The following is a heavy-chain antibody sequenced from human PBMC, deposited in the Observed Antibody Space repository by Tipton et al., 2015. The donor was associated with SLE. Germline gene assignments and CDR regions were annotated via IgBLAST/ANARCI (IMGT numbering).Heavy chain of an antibody. V-gene: IGHV3-23*03. D-gene: IGHD3-9*01. CDR1: GFTFSSYA. J-gene: IGHJ4*02. CDR3: ARDRGRDYDTLTGYRRH. CDR2: LYSSGYNA. Sequence: SLRLSCAASGFTFSSYAMTWVRQAPGKGLEWVSVLYSSGYNALYADSVKGRFTVSRDNSKNTLYLQMNSLRAEDTAVYYCARDRGRDYDTLTGYRRHWGQGTLVAASS.